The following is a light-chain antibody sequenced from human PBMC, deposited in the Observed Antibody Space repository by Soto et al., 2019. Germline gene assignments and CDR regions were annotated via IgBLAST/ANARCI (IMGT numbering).Light chain of an antibody. CDR1: QSVISY. CDR2: DAS. V-gene: IGKV3-11*01. J-gene: IGKJ5*01. CDR3: QQRSNWPPIT. Sequence: EIVLTQSPATLSLSPGEIATLCFSASQSVISYLAFYQQKPGQAPRLLIYDASNRATGIPARFSGSGSGTDFTLTISSLEPEDFAVYYCQQRSNWPPITFGQGTRLKIK.